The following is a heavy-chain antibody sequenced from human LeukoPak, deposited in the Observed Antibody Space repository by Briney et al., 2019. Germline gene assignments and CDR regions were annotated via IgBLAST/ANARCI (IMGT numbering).Heavy chain of an antibody. V-gene: IGHV4-34*01. J-gene: IGHJ3*02. CDR1: GGSFSGYY. CDR3: ARHPPSYKGAFDI. CDR2: INHSGST. D-gene: IGHD1-14*01. Sequence: SETLSLTCAVYGGSFSGYYWSWIRQPPGKGLEWIGEINHSGSTNYNPSLKSRVTISVDTSKNQFSLKLNSVTATDTAVYYCARHPPSYKGAFDIWGQGTMVTVSS.